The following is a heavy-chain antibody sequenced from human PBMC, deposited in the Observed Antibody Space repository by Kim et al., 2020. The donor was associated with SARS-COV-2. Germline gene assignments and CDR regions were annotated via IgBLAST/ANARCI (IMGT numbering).Heavy chain of an antibody. CDR2: K. CDR3: ARDGGGSGLFDH. Sequence: KDYAEAVKGRFTISKDIAKNEVFLHMRSLRAEDTAVYYCARDGGGSGLFDHWGQGTQVTVAS. V-gene: IGHV3-7*04. D-gene: IGHD3-16*01. J-gene: IGHJ4*02.